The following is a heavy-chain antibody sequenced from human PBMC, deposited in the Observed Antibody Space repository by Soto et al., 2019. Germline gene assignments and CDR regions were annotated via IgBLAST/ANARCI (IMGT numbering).Heavy chain of an antibody. CDR3: ARSTYYDILTGSYYYAMDV. CDR1: GFTVGSNY. D-gene: IGHD3-9*01. CDR2: IYSEGTP. Sequence: EVQLVESGGGSTQPGVSLRLSCAASGFTVGSNYMSWVRQAPGKGLEWVSVIYSEGTPYYADSVKGRFTISRENSNNTLYLHMNNLRAEDTAVYYCARSTYYDILTGSYYYAMDVWGQGTTVTVSS. V-gene: IGHV3-53*01. J-gene: IGHJ6*02.